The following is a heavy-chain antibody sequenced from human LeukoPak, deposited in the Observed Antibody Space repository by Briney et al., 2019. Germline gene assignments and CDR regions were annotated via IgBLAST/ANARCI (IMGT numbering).Heavy chain of an antibody. J-gene: IGHJ6*03. CDR3: ARGPPYYYYMDV. CDR1: GFIFSSYA. CDR2: ISYDGSNK. Sequence: GGSLRLSCAASGFIFSSYAIHWVRQAPGKGLEWVAVISYDGSNKYYADSVKGRFTISRDNSKNTLYLQMNSLRAEDTAVYNCARGPPYYYYMDVWGKGTTVTVSS. V-gene: IGHV3-30-3*01.